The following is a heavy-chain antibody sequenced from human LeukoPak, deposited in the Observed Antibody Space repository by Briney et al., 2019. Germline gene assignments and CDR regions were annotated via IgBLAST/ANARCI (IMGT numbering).Heavy chain of an antibody. J-gene: IGHJ3*02. V-gene: IGHV1-69*06. D-gene: IGHD3-3*01. Sequence: SVKVSCKASGGTFSSYAISWVRQAPGQGLEWMGGISPIFGTANYAQKFQGRVTITADKSTSTAYMELSSLRSEDTAVYYCARDLRLYYDFWSGYYTISVAFDIWGQGTMVTVSS. CDR3: ARDLRLYYDFWSGYYTISVAFDI. CDR1: GGTFSSYA. CDR2: ISPIFGTA.